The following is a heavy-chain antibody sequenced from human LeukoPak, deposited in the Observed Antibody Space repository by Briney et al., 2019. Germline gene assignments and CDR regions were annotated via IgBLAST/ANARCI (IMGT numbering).Heavy chain of an antibody. D-gene: IGHD3-22*01. J-gene: IGHJ3*02. V-gene: IGHV3-21*01. CDR2: ISSSSSYI. CDR3: ARDRGYNYYDSRDAFDI. Sequence: GGSLRLSCAASGFTFSSYSMIWVRQAPGKGLEWVSSISSSSSYIYYADSVKGRFTISRDNAKNSLYLQMNSLRAEDTAVYYCARDRGYNYYDSRDAFDIWGQGTMVTVSS. CDR1: GFTFSSYS.